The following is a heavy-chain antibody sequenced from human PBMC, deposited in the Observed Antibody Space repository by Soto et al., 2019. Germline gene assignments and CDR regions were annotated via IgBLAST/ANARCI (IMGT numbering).Heavy chain of an antibody. CDR3: ARDGLGMATPRYFDL. J-gene: IGHJ2*01. V-gene: IGHV4-59*01. CDR2: IYYSGST. CDR1: GGSISSYY. Sequence: QVQLQESGPGLVKPSETLSLTCTVSGGSISSYYWSWIRQPPGKGLEWIGYIYYSGSTHYNPSLNTRVTITVDTSKNQFSLKLGSMTAADTAVYYCARDGLGMATPRYFDLWGRGTLITVSS. D-gene: IGHD5-12*01.